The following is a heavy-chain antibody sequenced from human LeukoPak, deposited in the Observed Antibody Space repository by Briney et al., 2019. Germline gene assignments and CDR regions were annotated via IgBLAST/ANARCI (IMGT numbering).Heavy chain of an antibody. J-gene: IGHJ6*03. CDR3: ARSEGRWFGELLGYYYYMDV. D-gene: IGHD3-10*01. V-gene: IGHV1-69*05. Sequence: SVKVPCKASGGTFSSYAISWVRQAPGQGLEWMGRIIPIFGTANYAQKFQGRVTITTDESTSSAYMELSSLRSEDTAVYYCARSEGRWFGELLGYYYYMDVWGKGTTVTVSS. CDR2: IIPIFGTA. CDR1: GGTFSSYA.